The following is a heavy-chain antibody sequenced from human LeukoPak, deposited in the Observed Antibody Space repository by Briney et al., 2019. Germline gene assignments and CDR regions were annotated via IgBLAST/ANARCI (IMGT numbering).Heavy chain of an antibody. Sequence: SETLSLTCAVYGGSFSGYYWSWIRQPPGKGLEWIGEINHSGSTNYNPSLKSRVTISVDTSKNQFSLKLSSVTAADTAVYYCARGRGYYYDRSPKYYFDYWGQGTLVTVSS. CDR1: GGSFSGYY. CDR2: INHSGST. J-gene: IGHJ4*02. D-gene: IGHD3-22*01. CDR3: ARGRGYYYDRSPKYYFDY. V-gene: IGHV4-34*01.